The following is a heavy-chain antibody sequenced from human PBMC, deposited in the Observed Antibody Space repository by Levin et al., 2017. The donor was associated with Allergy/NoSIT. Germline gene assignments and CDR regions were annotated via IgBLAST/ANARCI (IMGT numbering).Heavy chain of an antibody. CDR3: ATAKAGHFDH. CDR2: IKQDGGET. J-gene: IGHJ4*02. Sequence: GGSLRLSCAASGFTFSSYWMSWVRQAPGKGLEWVANIKQDGGETYYVDSVKGRFTISRDNAKNSLYLQMNSLRVEDTAVYYCATAKAGHFDHWGQGTLVTVSS. D-gene: IGHD6-19*01. V-gene: IGHV3-7*01. CDR1: GFTFSSYW.